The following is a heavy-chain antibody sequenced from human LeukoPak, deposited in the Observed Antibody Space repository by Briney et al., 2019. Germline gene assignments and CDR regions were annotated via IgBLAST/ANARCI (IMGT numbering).Heavy chain of an antibody. J-gene: IGHJ4*02. V-gene: IGHV3-9*01. Sequence: GGSLRLYCAASGFTFDDYAMHWVRQAPGKGLEWVSGISWNSGSIGYADSVKGRFTISRDNAKNSLYLQMNSLRAEDTALYYCAKDALNYYDSSGYIGYWGQGTLVTVSS. CDR1: GFTFDDYA. CDR2: ISWNSGSI. D-gene: IGHD3-22*01. CDR3: AKDALNYYDSSGYIGY.